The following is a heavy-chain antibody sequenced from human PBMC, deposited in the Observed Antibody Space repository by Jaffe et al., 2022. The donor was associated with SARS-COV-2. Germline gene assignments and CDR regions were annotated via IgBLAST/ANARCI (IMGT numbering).Heavy chain of an antibody. CDR3: ARGWYSSGWYLDDYYYYMDV. CDR1: GGSISSYY. CDR2: IYYSGST. Sequence: QVQLQESGPGLVKPSETLSLTCTVSGGSISSYYWSWIRQPPGKGLEWIGYIYYSGSTNYNPSLKSRVTISVDTSKNQFSLKLSSVTAADTAVYYCARGWYSSGWYLDDYYYYMDVWGKGTTVTVSS. D-gene: IGHD6-19*01. V-gene: IGHV4-59*01. J-gene: IGHJ6*03.